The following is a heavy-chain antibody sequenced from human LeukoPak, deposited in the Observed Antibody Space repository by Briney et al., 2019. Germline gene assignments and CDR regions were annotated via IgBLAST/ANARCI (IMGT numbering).Heavy chain of an antibody. CDR1: GFTFSSYW. V-gene: IGHV3-7*01. J-gene: IGHJ4*02. D-gene: IGHD6-13*01. CDR3: ARGTGYSSSWYSPHFDY. Sequence: GGSLRLSCAASGFTFSSYWMSWVRQAPGKGLEWVANIRQDGSEKYYVDSEKGRFTISRDNAKNSLYLQMNSLRAEDTAVYYCARGTGYSSSWYSPHFDYWGQGTLVTVSS. CDR2: IRQDGSEK.